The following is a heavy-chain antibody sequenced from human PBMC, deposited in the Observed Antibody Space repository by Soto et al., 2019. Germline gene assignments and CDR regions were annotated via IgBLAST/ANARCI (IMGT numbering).Heavy chain of an antibody. CDR1: GYTFTGYY. V-gene: IGHV1-2*04. CDR2: INPNSGGT. D-gene: IGHD4-4*01. Sequence: ASVKVSCKASGYTFTGYYMHWVRQAPGQGLEWKGWINPNSGGTNYAQKFQGWVTMTRDTSISTAYMELSRLRSDDTAVYYCARAGGGTTVRQYYYYYMDVWGKGTTVTVSS. J-gene: IGHJ6*03. CDR3: ARAGGGTTVRQYYYYYMDV.